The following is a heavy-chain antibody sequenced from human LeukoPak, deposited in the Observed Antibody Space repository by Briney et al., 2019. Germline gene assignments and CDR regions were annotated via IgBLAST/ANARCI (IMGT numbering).Heavy chain of an antibody. J-gene: IGHJ3*02. CDR1: GGSISSYY. CDR3: ARDRGYCSSTSCYVRRNDAFDI. D-gene: IGHD2-2*01. CDR2: IYYSGST. Sequence: SETLSLTCTVSGGSISSYYWSWIRQPPGKGLDWIGYIYYSGSTNYNPSLKSRVTISVDTSKNQFSLKLSSVTAADTAVYYCARDRGYCSSTSCYVRRNDAFDIWGQGTMVTVSS. V-gene: IGHV4-59*01.